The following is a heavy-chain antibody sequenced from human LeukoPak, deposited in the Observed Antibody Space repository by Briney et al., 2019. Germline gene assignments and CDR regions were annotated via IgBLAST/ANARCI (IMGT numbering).Heavy chain of an antibody. J-gene: IGHJ4*02. D-gene: IGHD2-15*01. CDR3: ARSLVAATKGGPDY. CDR2: ISYDGSNK. CDR1: GFTFSSYA. V-gene: IGHV3-30*04. Sequence: GGSLRLSCAASGFTFSSYAMHWVRQAPGKGLEWVAVISYDGSNKYYADSVKGRFTISRDNSKNTLYLQMNSLRAEDTAVYYCARSLVAATKGGPDYWGQGTLVTVSS.